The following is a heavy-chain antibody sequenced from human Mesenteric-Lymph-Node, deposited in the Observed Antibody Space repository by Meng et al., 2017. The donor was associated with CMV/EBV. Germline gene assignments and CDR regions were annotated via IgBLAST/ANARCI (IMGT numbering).Heavy chain of an antibody. Sequence: GGSLRLSCAASGFTFSSYVMNWVRQAPGTGPEWVSAISGSGTNTYYADSVRGRFTISRDNSINTLYLQMNSLRAEDTAVYYCARGSCSGTSCLNWFDPWGQGTLVTVSS. D-gene: IGHD2-2*01. CDR1: GFTFSSYV. CDR3: ARGSCSGTSCLNWFDP. CDR2: ISGSGTNT. V-gene: IGHV3-23*01. J-gene: IGHJ5*02.